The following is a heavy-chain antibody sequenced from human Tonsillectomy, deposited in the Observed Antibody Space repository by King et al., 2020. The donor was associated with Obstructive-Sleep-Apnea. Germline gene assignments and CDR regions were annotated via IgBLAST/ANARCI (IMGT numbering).Heavy chain of an antibody. CDR3: ARDVSVTAIDYFDY. J-gene: IGHJ4*02. CDR1: GFTFSSYS. V-gene: IGHV3-48*01. Sequence: VQLVESGGGLVQPGGSLRLSCAASGFTFSSYSMNWVRQAPGKGLEWVSDISSSSSTIYYADSVKGRFTISRDKAKNSLYLQMKSLRAEETAVYYCARDVSVTAIDYFDYWGQGTLVTVSS. CDR2: ISSSSSTI. D-gene: IGHD2-21*02.